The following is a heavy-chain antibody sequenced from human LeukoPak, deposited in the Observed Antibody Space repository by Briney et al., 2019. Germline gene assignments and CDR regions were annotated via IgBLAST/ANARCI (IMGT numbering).Heavy chain of an antibody. CDR2: INHSGST. D-gene: IGHD2-2*01. J-gene: IGHJ4*02. CDR1: GGSFRGYY. Sequence: PSETLSLTCGVYGGSFRGYYWSWIRQPPGRGLEWIGDINHSGSTNYNASLKSRVTISLDTSKKTFSLQMSSVSAADTAVYYCASTERCSTTCPLDYWGQGTLVTVSS. CDR3: ASTERCSTTCPLDY. V-gene: IGHV4-34*01.